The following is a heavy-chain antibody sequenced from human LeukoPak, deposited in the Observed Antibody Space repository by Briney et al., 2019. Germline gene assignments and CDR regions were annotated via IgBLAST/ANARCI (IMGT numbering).Heavy chain of an antibody. CDR2: IYYRGST. CDR3: ARRQYYYDSSGYYAGAFDI. CDR1: GGSISSYY. Sequence: SETLSLTCTVSGGSISSYYWSWIRQPPGKGLEWIGYIYYRGSTNYNPSLKSRVTISVDTSKNQFSLKLSSVTAADTAVYYCARRQYYYDSSGYYAGAFDIWGQGTMVTVSS. V-gene: IGHV4-59*01. D-gene: IGHD3-22*01. J-gene: IGHJ3*02.